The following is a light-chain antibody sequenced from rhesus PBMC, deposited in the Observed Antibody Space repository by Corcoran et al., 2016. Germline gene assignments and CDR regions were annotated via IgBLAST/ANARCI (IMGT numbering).Light chain of an antibody. V-gene: IGKV1-43*02. Sequence: DIQMTQSPSSLSASVGDRVTITCRASQGINNYLSWYQQKPGKVPNLLIYDTSTLQIGVPPRFSGSGSGKDVTLTIISLQPEDFATYYCLQYNSDPYSFGQGTKVEIK. CDR3: LQYNSDPYS. CDR1: QGINNY. J-gene: IGKJ2*01. CDR2: DTS.